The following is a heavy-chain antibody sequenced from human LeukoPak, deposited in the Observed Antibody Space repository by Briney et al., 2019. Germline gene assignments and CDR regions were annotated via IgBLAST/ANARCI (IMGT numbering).Heavy chain of an antibody. D-gene: IGHD2-15*01. CDR3: ARGVVAATLHFQH. CDR2: IYYSGST. CDR1: GGSISSGGYY. V-gene: IGHV4-31*03. J-gene: IGHJ1*01. Sequence: SETLSLTCTVSGGSISSGGYYWSWIRQHPGTGLEWIGYIYYSGSTYYNPSLKSRVTISVDTSKNQFSLKLSSVTAADTAVYYCARGVVAATLHFQHWGQGTLVTVSS.